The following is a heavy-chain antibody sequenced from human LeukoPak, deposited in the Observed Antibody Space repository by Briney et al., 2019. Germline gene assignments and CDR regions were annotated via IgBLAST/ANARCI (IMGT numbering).Heavy chain of an antibody. J-gene: IGHJ4*02. V-gene: IGHV1-18*01. CDR1: GYTFTSYG. D-gene: IGHD3-10*01. Sequence: ASVKVSCKASGYTFTSYGISWVRQAPGQGLEWMGWISAYNGNTNYAQKLQGRVTMTTDTSTSTAYMELRSLRSDDTAVYYCARRPPPRSAMVRGELDYWGQGTLVTVSS. CDR2: ISAYNGNT. CDR3: ARRPPPRSAMVRGELDY.